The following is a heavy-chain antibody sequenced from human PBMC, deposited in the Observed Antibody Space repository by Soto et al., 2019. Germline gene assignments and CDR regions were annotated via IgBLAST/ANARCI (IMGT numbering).Heavy chain of an antibody. J-gene: IGHJ6*02. CDR1: GFTFRWFA. CDR2: VSYEGTTK. V-gene: IGHV3-30*18. D-gene: IGHD6-19*01. Sequence: ESGGDVVQPGESLRLSCVASGFTFRWFAMLWVRQAPGKGLEWVAAVSYEGTTKTYSDDVKGRFTISRDNSRNTVYLQLDNLRREDTAMYYCAKDDREAVAGAVHFYGMDVWGQGTSVTVSS. CDR3: AKDDREAVAGAVHFYGMDV.